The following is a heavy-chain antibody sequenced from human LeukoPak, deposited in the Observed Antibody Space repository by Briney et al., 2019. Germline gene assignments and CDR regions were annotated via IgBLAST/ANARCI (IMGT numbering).Heavy chain of an antibody. CDR1: GFTFSSYA. CDR2: ISYDGSNK. Sequence: GGSLRLSCAASGFTFSSYAMHWVRQAPGKGLESVAVISYDGSNKYYADSVKGRFTISRDNSKKTLYLQMNSMRAEDTAVYYCARDLTGTGHYWGQGTLVTVSS. D-gene: IGHD1-20*01. V-gene: IGHV3-30-3*01. CDR3: ARDLTGTGHY. J-gene: IGHJ4*02.